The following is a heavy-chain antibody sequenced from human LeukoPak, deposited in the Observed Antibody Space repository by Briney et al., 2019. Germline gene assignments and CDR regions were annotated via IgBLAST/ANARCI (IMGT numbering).Heavy chain of an antibody. Sequence: SETLSLTCTVSGGSISSYHWSWIRQPPGKGLEWIGYIYYSGSTNYNPSLKSRVTISVDTSKNQFSLKLSSVTAADTAVYYCARVSLQCYYDSSGYYPRDYYYGMDVWGQGTTVTVSS. CDR1: GGSISSYH. D-gene: IGHD3-22*01. V-gene: IGHV4-59*01. CDR3: ARVSLQCYYDSSGYYPRDYYYGMDV. CDR2: IYYSGST. J-gene: IGHJ6*02.